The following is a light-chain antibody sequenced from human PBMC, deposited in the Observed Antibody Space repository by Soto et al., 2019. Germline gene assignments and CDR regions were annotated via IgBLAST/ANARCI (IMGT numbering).Light chain of an antibody. V-gene: IGLV2-14*01. CDR1: SSDVGGYNY. J-gene: IGLJ1*01. CDR2: EVS. Sequence: QSALTQPASVSGSPGQSITISCTGTSSDVGGYNYVSWYQQHPGKAPKLMIYEVSNRPSGVSNRFSGSKSGYTASLTISGLQAEDDADYYCSSNTSSICDHVFGTGTNLTVL. CDR3: SSNTSSICDHV.